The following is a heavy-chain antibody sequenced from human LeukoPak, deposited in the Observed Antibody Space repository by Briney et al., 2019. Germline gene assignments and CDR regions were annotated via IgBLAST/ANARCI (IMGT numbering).Heavy chain of an antibody. J-gene: IGHJ6*03. CDR3: ARGQRYYYDSSGYKGSRYYYYYMDV. CDR2: IYYSGST. D-gene: IGHD3-22*01. V-gene: IGHV4-59*01. Sequence: PSETLSLTCTVSGGSISSYYWSWIRQPPGKGLEWIGYIYYSGSTNYNPSLKSRVTISVDTSKNQFSLKLSSVTAADTAVYYCARGQRYYYDSSGYKGSRYYYYYMDVWGKGTTVTVSS. CDR1: GGSISSYY.